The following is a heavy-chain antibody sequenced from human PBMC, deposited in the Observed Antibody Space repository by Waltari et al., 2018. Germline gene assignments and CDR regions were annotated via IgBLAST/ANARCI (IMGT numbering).Heavy chain of an antibody. D-gene: IGHD1-26*01. CDR2: INPIFGTA. J-gene: IGHJ3*02. CDR1: GGTFSSYA. V-gene: IGHV1-69*08. Sequence: QVQLVQSGAEVKKPGSSVKVSCKASGGTFSSYAISWVRQARGQGLEGMGRINPIFGTANHAHKVKGRFTITADKSTSKAEMELMSLRAEDTAVYYCARAAKPYYSHAMDIWGQGTMVTVSS. CDR3: ARAAKPYYSHAMDI.